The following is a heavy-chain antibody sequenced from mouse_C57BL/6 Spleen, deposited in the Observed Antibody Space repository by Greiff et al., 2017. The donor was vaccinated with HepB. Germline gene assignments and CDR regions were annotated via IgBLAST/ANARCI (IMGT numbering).Heavy chain of an antibody. D-gene: IGHD3-2*02. CDR3: AKGQLRPLYAMDY. CDR1: GFTFSDYG. V-gene: IGHV5-17*01. CDR2: ISSGSSTI. J-gene: IGHJ4*01. Sequence: EVHLVESGGGLVKPGGSLKLSCAASGFTFSDYGMHWVRQAPEKGLEWVAYISSGSSTIYYADTVKGRFTISRDNAKNTLFLQMTSLRSEDTAMYYCAKGQLRPLYAMDYWGQGTSVTVSS.